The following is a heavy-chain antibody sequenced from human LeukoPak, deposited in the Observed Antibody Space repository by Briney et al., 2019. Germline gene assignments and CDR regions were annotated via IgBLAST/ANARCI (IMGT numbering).Heavy chain of an antibody. V-gene: IGHV3-7*03. Sequence: GGSLRLSCAASGFTFSNAYMNWVRQAPGKGLEWVANIKHDGSEKNYVDSVKGRFTISRDNAKNSLYLQMNSLRAEDTAVYYCATSLDYYDRSDSHQGGDWGQGTLVTVSS. D-gene: IGHD3-22*01. CDR1: GFTFSNAY. CDR2: IKHDGSEK. CDR3: ATSLDYYDRSDSHQGGD. J-gene: IGHJ4*02.